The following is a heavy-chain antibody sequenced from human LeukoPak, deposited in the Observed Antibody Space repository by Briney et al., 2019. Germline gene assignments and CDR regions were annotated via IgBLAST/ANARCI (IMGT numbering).Heavy chain of an antibody. CDR3: ARLSALKVVNAFDV. Sequence: PSETLSLTCTVSGGSISTNYWSWIRQPPGKGLEWIGHIHTSGSTNYNPSLKSRVTISADTSKNQFSLKLSSVTAADTAVYYCARLSALKVVNAFDVWGQGTMVTVSS. CDR1: GGSISTNY. V-gene: IGHV4-4*09. D-gene: IGHD2-15*01. J-gene: IGHJ3*01. CDR2: IHTSGST.